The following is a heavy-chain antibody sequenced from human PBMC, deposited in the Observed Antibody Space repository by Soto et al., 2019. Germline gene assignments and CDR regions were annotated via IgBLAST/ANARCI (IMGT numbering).Heavy chain of an antibody. J-gene: IGHJ4*02. V-gene: IGHV4-31*03. Sequence: QVQLQESGPGLVKPSQTLSLTCTVSGGSISSGGYYWSWIRQHPGKGLEWIGYIYYSGSTYYNPSLKGRVTISVDTSKNQFSLKLSSVTAADTAVYYCARDRGYSYGYGRAFDYWGQGTLVTVSS. D-gene: IGHD5-18*01. CDR2: IYYSGST. CDR1: GGSISSGGYY. CDR3: ARDRGYSYGYGRAFDY.